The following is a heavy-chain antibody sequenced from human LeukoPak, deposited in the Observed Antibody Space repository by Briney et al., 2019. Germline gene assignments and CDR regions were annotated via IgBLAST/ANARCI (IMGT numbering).Heavy chain of an antibody. V-gene: IGHV4-61*02. D-gene: IGHD4-11*01. J-gene: IGHJ6*03. CDR3: ARDGSGTVTTGVYYYYYYMDV. Sequence: PSETLSLICTVSGGSISSGSYYWSSIRQPAGKGLEWIGRIYTSGSTNYNPSLKSRVTISVDTSKNQFSLKLSSVPAADTAVYYCARDGSGTVTTGVYYYYYYMDVWGKGTTVTVSS. CDR1: GGSISSGSYY. CDR2: IYTSGST.